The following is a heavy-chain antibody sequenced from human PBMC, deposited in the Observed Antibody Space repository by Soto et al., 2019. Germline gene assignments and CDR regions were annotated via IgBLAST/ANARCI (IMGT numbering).Heavy chain of an antibody. CDR1: GFSFSMYS. CDR2: ISSNSATI. Sequence: EVHLVESGGGVVQPGGSLRLSCAASGFSFSMYSMNWVRQAPGKGLEWVSYISSNSATIYDTDSGRGRFIISRDNAKNSLYLQMNSLRDEDTAVYYCAREDILGTRSFDYWGQGTLVTVSS. CDR3: AREDILGTRSFDY. J-gene: IGHJ4*02. D-gene: IGHD1-26*01. V-gene: IGHV3-48*02.